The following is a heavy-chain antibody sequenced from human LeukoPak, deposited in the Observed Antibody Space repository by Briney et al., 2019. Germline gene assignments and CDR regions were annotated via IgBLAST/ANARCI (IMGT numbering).Heavy chain of an antibody. Sequence: SVKVSCKASGGTFSSYTISWVQQAPGQGLEWMGRIIPILGIANYAQKFQGGVTITADKSTSTAYMELSSLRSEDTAVYYCARDYCSSTSCLQWFDPWGQGTLVTVSS. CDR3: ARDYCSSTSCLQWFDP. CDR2: IIPILGIA. CDR1: GGTFSSYT. D-gene: IGHD2-2*01. V-gene: IGHV1-69*04. J-gene: IGHJ5*02.